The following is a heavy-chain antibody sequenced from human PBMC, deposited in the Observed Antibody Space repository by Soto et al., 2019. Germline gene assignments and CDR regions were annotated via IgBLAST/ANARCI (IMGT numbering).Heavy chain of an antibody. J-gene: IGHJ4*02. CDR2: ISGSGGST. D-gene: IGHD2-15*01. V-gene: IGHV3-23*01. CDR3: AQDLRIGEYDPRDY. Sequence: EVQLLESGGGLVQPGGSLRLSCAASGFTFSSYAMSWVRQAPGKGLEWVSAISGSGGSTYYADSVMGRFTISRDNSKNTPELQMNSLRAEDTAVYYCAQDLRIGEYDPRDYWGQGTLVTVSS. CDR1: GFTFSSYA.